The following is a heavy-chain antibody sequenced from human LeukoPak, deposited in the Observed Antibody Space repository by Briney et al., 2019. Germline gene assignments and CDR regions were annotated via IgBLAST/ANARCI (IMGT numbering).Heavy chain of an antibody. Sequence: PSETLSLTCTVSGGSISSYYWSWIRQPPGKGLDWIGYIYYSGSTNYNPSLKSRVTISVDTSKNQFSLKLSSVTAADTAVYYCARSPYYGDYTYYFDYWGQGTLVTVSP. V-gene: IGHV4-59*01. CDR3: ARSPYYGDYTYYFDY. D-gene: IGHD4-17*01. CDR2: IYYSGST. CDR1: GGSISSYY. J-gene: IGHJ4*02.